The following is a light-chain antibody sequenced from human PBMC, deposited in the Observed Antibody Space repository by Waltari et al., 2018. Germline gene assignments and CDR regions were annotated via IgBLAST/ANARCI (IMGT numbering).Light chain of an antibody. CDR2: DDF. V-gene: IGLV3-10*01. Sequence: SYVLTQSPAVSVSRGQTATITCAGDAPQKKYDYWYRQRSGQAPVLVIYDDFKRPSGIPQRFSGSNSGAMATLTISGAQVEDEGDYYCYSIDSSGNLRVFGGGTKLTVL. CDR1: APQKKY. CDR3: YSIDSSGNLRV. J-gene: IGLJ3*02.